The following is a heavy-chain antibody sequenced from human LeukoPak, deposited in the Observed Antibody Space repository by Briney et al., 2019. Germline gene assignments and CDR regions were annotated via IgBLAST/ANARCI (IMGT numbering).Heavy chain of an antibody. CDR1: GFTFSSYG. J-gene: IGHJ6*03. V-gene: IGHV3-33*06. CDR3: AKGLIPGDYVHYYYVDV. Sequence: PGRSLRLSCAASGFTFSSYGMHWVRQAPGKGLEWVAVIWYDGSNKYYADSVKGRFTISRDNSKNTLYLQMNSLRAEDTAVYYCAKGLIPGDYVHYYYVDVWGKGTTVTVSS. D-gene: IGHD4-17*01. CDR2: IWYDGSNK.